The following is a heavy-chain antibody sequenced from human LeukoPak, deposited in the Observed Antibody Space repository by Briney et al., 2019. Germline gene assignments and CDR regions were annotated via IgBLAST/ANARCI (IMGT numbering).Heavy chain of an antibody. CDR2: VNPNHGDT. Sequence: ASVKVSCKASGYTFTGYYMHWVRQAPGQGLEWMGWVNPNHGDTNYAQKFQDRVSMTRDTSISTAYMHLSRLRSADTAVYYCARSPHILTGENFDYWGQGTLLTVSS. CDR1: GYTFTGYY. CDR3: ARSPHILTGENFDY. J-gene: IGHJ4*02. V-gene: IGHV1-2*02. D-gene: IGHD3-9*01.